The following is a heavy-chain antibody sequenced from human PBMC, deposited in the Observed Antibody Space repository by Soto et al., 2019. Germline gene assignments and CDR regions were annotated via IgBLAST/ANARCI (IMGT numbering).Heavy chain of an antibody. V-gene: IGHV4-59*01. CDR3: TGLETDYDAFDH. J-gene: IGHJ4*02. CDR2: IHYSGTT. CDR1: GGSIRSYF. D-gene: IGHD4-17*01. Sequence: QVQLLESGPGLVKPSETLSLSCTVSGGSIRSYFWSWIRQSPGKGLEWIGHIHYSGTTNYNPTLKSRVTISVDTPKDQLSLRLTAVTAADTAVYYCTGLETDYDAFDHWGQVTLVTVSS.